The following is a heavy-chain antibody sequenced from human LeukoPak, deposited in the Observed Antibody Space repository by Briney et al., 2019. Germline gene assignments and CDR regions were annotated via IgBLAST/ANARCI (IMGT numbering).Heavy chain of an antibody. Sequence: GGSLRLSCAASGFTFGSYAMSWVRQAPGKGLEWVSAISGSGGSTYYADSVKGRFTISRDNSKNTLYLQMNSLRAEDTAVYYCAKDRAEYYGSGSYGFDPWGQGTLVTVSS. CDR1: GFTFGSYA. CDR3: AKDRAEYYGSGSYGFDP. CDR2: ISGSGGST. V-gene: IGHV3-23*01. J-gene: IGHJ5*02. D-gene: IGHD3-10*01.